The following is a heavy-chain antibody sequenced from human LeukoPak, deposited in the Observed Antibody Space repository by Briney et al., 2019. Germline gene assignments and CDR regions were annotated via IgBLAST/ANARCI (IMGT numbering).Heavy chain of an antibody. D-gene: IGHD5-18*01. CDR3: ARDASRIQLWPL. Sequence: SETLSLTCIVSGYSLSSGYYWGWIRQPPGKGLEWIGMIHHSGSTYYNPSLKSRVTISGDTSKNQFSLKLSSVTAADTAIYYCARDASRIQLWPLWGQGTLVTVSS. CDR2: IHHSGST. V-gene: IGHV4-38-2*02. J-gene: IGHJ4*02. CDR1: GYSLSSGYY.